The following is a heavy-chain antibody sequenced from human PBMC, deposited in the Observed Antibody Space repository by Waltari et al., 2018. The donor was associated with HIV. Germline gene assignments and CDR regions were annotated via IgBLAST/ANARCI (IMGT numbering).Heavy chain of an antibody. Sequence: QVQLQQWGAGLLKPSETLSLTYAVYGGSFSGYFWSWNRQPPGKGLEWIGEINHSGSTNNNPSLKSRVTISVDTSKNQFSLKLSSVTAADTAVYYCARVDFGSGSYFPYGMDVWGQGTTVTVSS. CDR2: INHSGST. CDR1: GGSFSGYF. V-gene: IGHV4-34*01. D-gene: IGHD3-10*01. CDR3: ARVDFGSGSYFPYGMDV. J-gene: IGHJ6*02.